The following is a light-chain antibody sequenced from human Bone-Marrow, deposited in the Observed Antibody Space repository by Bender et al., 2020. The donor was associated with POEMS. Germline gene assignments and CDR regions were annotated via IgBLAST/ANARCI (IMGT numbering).Light chain of an antibody. CDR2: EDR. Sequence: SFELTQPPSVSVSPGQSARITCSGDTLAKKYAYWYQQKSGQAPALDIYEDRKRPSGIPERFSGSRSGTMATLTISGAQVDDEGDYYCYSTDTSGSQRIFGGGTKLTVL. CDR1: TLAKKY. J-gene: IGLJ2*01. CDR3: YSTDTSGSQRI. V-gene: IGLV3-10*01.